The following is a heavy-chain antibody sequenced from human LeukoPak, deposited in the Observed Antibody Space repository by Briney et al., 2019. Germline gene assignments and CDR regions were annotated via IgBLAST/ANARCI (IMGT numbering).Heavy chain of an antibody. CDR1: GGSISSTSHY. CDR2: IYYSGST. D-gene: IGHD6-13*01. CDR3: ARDRAYSSSWYAKGNYYYMDV. V-gene: IGHV4-39*02. J-gene: IGHJ6*03. Sequence: SETLSLTCTVSGGSISSTSHYWAWIRQPPGKGLEWIGNIYYSGSTSYNPSLKSRITISVDTSKNQFSLRLSSVTAADTAVYYCARDRAYSSSWYAKGNYYYMDVWGKGTTVTVSS.